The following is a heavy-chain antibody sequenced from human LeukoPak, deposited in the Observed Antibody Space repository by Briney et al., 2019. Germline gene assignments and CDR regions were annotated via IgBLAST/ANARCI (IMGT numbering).Heavy chain of an antibody. D-gene: IGHD6-13*01. J-gene: IGHJ4*02. CDR2: ISSSGGST. CDR1: GFTFSSYA. V-gene: IGHV3-23*01. CDR3: ATWSGYSSSWYNLN. Sequence: GGSLRLSCAASGFTFSSYAMSWVRQAPGKGLEWVSAISSSGGSTYYADSVKGRFTISRDNSKNTLYLQMNSLRAEDTAVYYCATWSGYSSSWYNLNWGQGTLVTVSS.